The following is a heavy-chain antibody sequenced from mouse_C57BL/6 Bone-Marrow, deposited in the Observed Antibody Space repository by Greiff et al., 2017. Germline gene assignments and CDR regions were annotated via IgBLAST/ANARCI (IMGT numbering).Heavy chain of an antibody. CDR3: AREWGLTSYAMDY. J-gene: IGHJ4*01. V-gene: IGHV5-4*01. CDR1: GFTFSSYA. Sequence: EVKLEESGGGLVKPGGSLKLSCAASGFTFSSYAMSWVRQTPEKRLEWVATISDGGSYTYYPDNVKGRVTITRDNAKNNLYLQMSHLKSEDTAMYYCAREWGLTSYAMDYWGQGTSVTVSS. D-gene: IGHD4-1*01. CDR2: ISDGGSYT.